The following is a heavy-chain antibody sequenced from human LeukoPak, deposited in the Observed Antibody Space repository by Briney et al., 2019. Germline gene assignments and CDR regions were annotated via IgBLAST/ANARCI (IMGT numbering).Heavy chain of an antibody. CDR1: GYSFTTYW. D-gene: IGHD5-18*01. V-gene: IGHV5-51*01. J-gene: IGHJ3*02. CDR2: IYPGDSDT. Sequence: GESLKISCKGSGYSFTTYWIGWVRQMPGKGLEWMGIIYPGDSDTRNSPSFQGQVTISADKSISTAYLQWSSLKASDTAMYYCARLRGYGEVADAFDIWGQGTMVTVSS. CDR3: ARLRGYGEVADAFDI.